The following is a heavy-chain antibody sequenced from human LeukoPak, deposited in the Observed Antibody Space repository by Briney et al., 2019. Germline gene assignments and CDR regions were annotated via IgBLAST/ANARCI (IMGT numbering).Heavy chain of an antibody. J-gene: IGHJ3*02. Sequence: ASVKASCKASGYTFTSYGISWVRQAPGQGLEWMGWISAYNGNTNYAQKLQGRVTMTTDTSTSTAYMELRSLRSDDTAVYYCARGYCSGGSCYSDDAFDIWGQGTMVTVSS. V-gene: IGHV1-18*01. CDR3: ARGYCSGGSCYSDDAFDI. CDR1: GYTFTSYG. D-gene: IGHD2-15*01. CDR2: ISAYNGNT.